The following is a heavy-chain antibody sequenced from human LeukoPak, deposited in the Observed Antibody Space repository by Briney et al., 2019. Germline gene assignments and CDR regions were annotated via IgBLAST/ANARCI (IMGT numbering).Heavy chain of an antibody. CDR2: ISGSGGST. CDR3: AKDLTYYYDSSGYLDY. D-gene: IGHD3-22*01. CDR1: GFTFSSYA. J-gene: IGHJ4*02. V-gene: IGHV3-23*01. Sequence: QSGRSLRLSCAASGFTFSSYAMSWVRQAPGKGLEWVSAISGSGGSTYYADSVKGRFTISRDNSKNTLYLQMNSLRAEDTAVYYCAKDLTYYYDSSGYLDYWGQGTLVTVPS.